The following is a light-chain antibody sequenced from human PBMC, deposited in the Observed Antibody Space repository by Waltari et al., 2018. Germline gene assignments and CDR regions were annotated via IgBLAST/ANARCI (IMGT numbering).Light chain of an antibody. Sequence: QSALTQPASVSGSPGRSITISCTGTSSDVGAYNYVSWYQQHPGKAPKLMIYDVSQRPSGVSNRFSGAKSGNTASLTISGLQAEDEADYYCNSYTRKNSLVVFGGGTKLTVL. CDR2: DVS. J-gene: IGLJ2*01. CDR3: NSYTRKNSLVV. V-gene: IGLV2-14*01. CDR1: SSDVGAYNY.